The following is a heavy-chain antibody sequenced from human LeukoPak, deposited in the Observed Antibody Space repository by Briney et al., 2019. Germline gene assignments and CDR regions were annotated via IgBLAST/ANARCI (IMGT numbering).Heavy chain of an antibody. CDR1: GFTFSSYA. CDR3: AKDPIGVAAKRGLDY. J-gene: IGHJ4*02. Sequence: GGSLRLSCAASGFTFSSYAMSWVRQAPGKGLEWVSAISGSGGGTYYTDSVKGRFTISRDNSKNTLYLQMNSLRAEDTAVYYCAKDPIGVAAKRGLDYWGQGTLVTVSS. D-gene: IGHD6-19*01. V-gene: IGHV3-23*01. CDR2: ISGSGGGT.